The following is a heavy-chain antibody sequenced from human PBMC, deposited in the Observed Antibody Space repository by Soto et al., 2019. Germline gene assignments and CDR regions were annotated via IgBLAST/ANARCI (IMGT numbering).Heavy chain of an antibody. V-gene: IGHV1-69*13. CDR1: GGTFSSYA. Sequence: SVKVSCKASGGTFSSYAISWVRQAPGQGLEWMGGIIPIFGTANYAQKFQGRVTITADESTSTAYMELSSLRSEDTAVYYCAGDFWSGYSYYYGMDVWGQGTTVTVSS. J-gene: IGHJ6*02. CDR2: IIPIFGTA. D-gene: IGHD3-3*01. CDR3: AGDFWSGYSYYYGMDV.